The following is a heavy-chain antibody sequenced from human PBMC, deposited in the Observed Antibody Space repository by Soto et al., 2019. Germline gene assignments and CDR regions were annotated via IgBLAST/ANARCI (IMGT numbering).Heavy chain of an antibody. CDR2: ISAYNGNT. D-gene: IGHD2-2*01. V-gene: IGHV1-18*01. CDR3: ARSIREGVQAAYYYYGMDV. J-gene: IGHJ6*02. Sequence: QVQLVQSGAEVKKPGASVKVSCKASGYTFTSYGISWVRQAPGQGLEWMGWISAYNGNTNYAQKLQGRVTMTTDTSTSTAYMELRSQRSDDTAVYYCARSIREGVQAAYYYYGMDVWGRGTTVTVSS. CDR1: GYTFTSYG.